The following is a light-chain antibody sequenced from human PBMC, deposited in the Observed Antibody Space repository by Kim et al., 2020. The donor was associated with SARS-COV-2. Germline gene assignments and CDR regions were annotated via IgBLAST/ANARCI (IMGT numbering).Light chain of an antibody. CDR1: SLRSYY. J-gene: IGLJ2*01. CDR3: NSRDSSGNHLV. CDR2: GKN. Sequence: SSELTQDPAVSVALGQTVRITCQGDSLRSYYASWYQQKPGQAPVLVLYGKNNRPSGIPDRFSGSRSGNTASLTITGAQAEDEADYYCNSRDSSGNHLVFGGGTQLTVL. V-gene: IGLV3-19*01.